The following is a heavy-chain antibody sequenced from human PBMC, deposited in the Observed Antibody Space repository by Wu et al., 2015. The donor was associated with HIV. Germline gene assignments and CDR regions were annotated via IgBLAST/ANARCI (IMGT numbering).Heavy chain of an antibody. CDR1: GGTFSSSA. J-gene: IGHJ4*02. V-gene: IGHV1-2*02. CDR2: SKPNNGDT. CDR3: ARGLGNNNSLLTP. D-gene: IGHD1-1*01. Sequence: QVQLVQSGAEVKKPGSSVKVSCKASGGTFSSSAISWVRQAPGQGLEWMGWSKPNNGDTNYAQKFQGRVAMTSDTSISTAYMEISRLRSDDTAVYYCARGLGNNNSLLTPWGHGNPGHRLL.